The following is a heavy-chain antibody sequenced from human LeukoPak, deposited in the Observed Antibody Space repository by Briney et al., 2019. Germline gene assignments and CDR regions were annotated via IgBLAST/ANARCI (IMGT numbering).Heavy chain of an antibody. CDR2: ISWNSGSI. D-gene: IGHD2-2*01. CDR1: GFTFDDYA. CDR3: AKDGTPAAPYYYMDV. J-gene: IGHJ6*03. Sequence: PGRSLRLSCAASGFTFDDYAMHWVRQAPGKGLEWVSGISWNSGSIGYADSVKGRFTISRDNAKNSLYLQMNSLRAEDTALYYCAKDGTPAAPYYYMDVWGQGTLVTVSS. V-gene: IGHV3-9*01.